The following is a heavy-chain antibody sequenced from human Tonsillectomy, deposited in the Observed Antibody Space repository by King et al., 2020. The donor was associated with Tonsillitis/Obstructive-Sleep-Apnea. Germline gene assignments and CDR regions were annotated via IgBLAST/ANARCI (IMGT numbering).Heavy chain of an antibody. CDR2: INPSDGKT. CDR3: VRDDKDGRHLDY. J-gene: IGHJ4*02. Sequence: QLVQSGAEVRKPGASVKISCKASGYTFTSNYIHWVRQAPGQGLEWMGIINPSDGKTTYAQDFQGRVTMTSVTSTSTVNMELISLRSADTAVYYCVRDDKDGRHLDYWGQGSLVTVSS. CDR1: GYTFTSNY. V-gene: IGHV1-46*01. D-gene: IGHD2-15*01.